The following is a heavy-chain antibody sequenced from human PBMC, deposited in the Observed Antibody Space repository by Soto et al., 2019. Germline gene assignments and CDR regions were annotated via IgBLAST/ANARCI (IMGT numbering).Heavy chain of an antibody. CDR1: GGSVSSGSYY. CDR3: GRAVNWSLNY. V-gene: IGHV4-61*01. CDR2: IYYSGST. J-gene: IGHJ4*02. Sequence: SETLSLTCTVSGGSVSSGSYYWSWIRQPPGKGLEWIGYIYYSGSTNYNPSLKSRVTISVDTSKNQFSLKLSSVTAADTAVYYWGRAVNWSLNYCGQGPLVPVPS. D-gene: IGHD1-1*01.